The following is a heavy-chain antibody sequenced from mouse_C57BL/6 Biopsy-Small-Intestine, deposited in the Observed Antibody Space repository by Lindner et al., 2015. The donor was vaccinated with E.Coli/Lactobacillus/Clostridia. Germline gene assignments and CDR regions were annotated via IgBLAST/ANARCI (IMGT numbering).Heavy chain of an antibody. D-gene: IGHD4-1*01. CDR2: IYYSGTI. CDR1: GISITTGNYR. V-gene: IGHV3-5*01. CDR3: ARVLGLDYAMDY. Sequence: VQLQESGPGLVKPSQTVFLTCTVTGISITTGNYRWSWIRQFPGNKLEWIGYIYYSGTITYNPSRTSRTTITRDTPKNQFFLEMNSLTAEDTATYYCARVLGLDYAMDYWGQGTSVTVSS. J-gene: IGHJ4*01.